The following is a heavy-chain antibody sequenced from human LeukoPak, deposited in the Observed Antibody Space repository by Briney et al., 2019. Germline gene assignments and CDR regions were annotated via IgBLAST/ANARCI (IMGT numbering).Heavy chain of an antibody. CDR1: EFTFSSYA. CDR2: ISGSGGNT. CDR3: AKDGRGRFSDSSGYYFNAFDI. J-gene: IGHJ3*02. V-gene: IGHV3-23*01. D-gene: IGHD3-22*01. Sequence: GGSLRLSCVVSEFTFSSYAMSWVRQAPGKGLEWVSAISGSGGNTYYADSVKGRFTISRDNSKNTLYLQMNSLRAEDTAVYYCAKDGRGRFSDSSGYYFNAFDIWGQGTMVTVSS.